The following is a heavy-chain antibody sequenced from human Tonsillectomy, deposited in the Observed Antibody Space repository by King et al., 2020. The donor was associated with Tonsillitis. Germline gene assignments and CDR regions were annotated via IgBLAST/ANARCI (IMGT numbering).Heavy chain of an antibody. J-gene: IGHJ4*02. D-gene: IGHD5-18*01. CDR3: ARTAIQLWSNFDY. Sequence: VQLVESGGGLVQPGGSLRLSCVASGFSFSRYWMNWVRQAPGKGLEWVANMDQDGGEIHFLDSVKGRFTISRDNAKNSLYLQMNSLRVEDTAVYYCARTAIQLWSNFDYWGQGTLVTVSS. CDR1: GFSFSRYW. V-gene: IGHV3-7*01. CDR2: MDQDGGEI.